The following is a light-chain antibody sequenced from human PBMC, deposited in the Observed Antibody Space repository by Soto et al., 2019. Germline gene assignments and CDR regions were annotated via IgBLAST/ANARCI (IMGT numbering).Light chain of an antibody. Sequence: HSALTQPASVSGSPGQSITISCTGTSSDVGYYNSVSWYQRHPGKVPKLIIYDVSSRPSGVSNRFSGFKSGNTASLTISGLQAEDEADYYCSSYPSSETHVLFGGGTKLTVL. CDR1: SSDVGYYNS. V-gene: IGLV2-14*03. CDR3: SSYPSSETHVL. CDR2: DVS. J-gene: IGLJ2*01.